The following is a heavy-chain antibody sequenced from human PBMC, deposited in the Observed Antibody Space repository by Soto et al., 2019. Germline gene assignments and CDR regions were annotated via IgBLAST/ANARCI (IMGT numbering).Heavy chain of an antibody. CDR3: ARDKRDLRFLEWSYYFDY. CDR1: GFTFSNYA. V-gene: IGHV3-30-3*01. J-gene: IGHJ4*02. D-gene: IGHD3-3*01. Sequence: QVQLVESGGGVVQPGRSLRLSCAPSGFTFSNYAMHWVRQAPGKGLEWVAVISYDGSNKYYADSVKGRFTISRDNSKNTLYLKMNSLRAEETAVYYCARDKRDLRFLEWSYYFDYWGQGTLVTVSS. CDR2: ISYDGSNK.